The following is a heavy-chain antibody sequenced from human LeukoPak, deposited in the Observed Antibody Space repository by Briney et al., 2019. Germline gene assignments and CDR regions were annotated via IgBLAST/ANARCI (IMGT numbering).Heavy chain of an antibody. CDR1: GYTFTSYG. CDR3: ARDLRSQLLYGHWYWFDP. D-gene: IGHD2-2*02. V-gene: IGHV1-18*01. CDR2: ISAYNGNT. Sequence: GAXVKVSCKASGYTFTSYGISWVRQAPGQGVEWMGWISAYNGNTNYAQKLQGRVTMTTDTSTSTAYMELRSLRSDDTAVYYCARDLRSQLLYGHWYWFDPWGQGTLVTVSS. J-gene: IGHJ5*02.